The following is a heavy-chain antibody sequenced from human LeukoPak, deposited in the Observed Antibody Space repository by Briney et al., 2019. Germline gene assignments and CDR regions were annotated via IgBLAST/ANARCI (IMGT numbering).Heavy chain of an antibody. CDR3: AREGLNMVRGVIPKEAWGWFDP. V-gene: IGHV4-61*02. Sequence: PSETLSLTCTVSGGSISSGSYYWSWIRQPAGKGLEWIGRIYTSGSTNYNPSLKSRVTISVDTPKNQFSLKLSSVTAADTAVYYCAREGLNMVRGVIPKEAWGWFDPWGQGTLVTVSS. CDR1: GGSISSGSYY. J-gene: IGHJ5*02. D-gene: IGHD3-10*01. CDR2: IYTSGST.